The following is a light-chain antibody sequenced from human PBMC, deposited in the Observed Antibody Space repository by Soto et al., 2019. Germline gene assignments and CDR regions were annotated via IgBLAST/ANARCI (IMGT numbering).Light chain of an antibody. J-gene: IGKJ5*01. Sequence: EIVMTQSPATLSLSPGERATLSCRASQSINSNLAWYQQRPGQAPRLFMFRASSRAAGVPARFSGSGSGTEFNLTISSLEPEDSAYYYCQQRSRWPPITFGQGTRLEIK. CDR1: QSINSN. V-gene: IGKV3-15*01. CDR3: QQRSRWPPIT. CDR2: RAS.